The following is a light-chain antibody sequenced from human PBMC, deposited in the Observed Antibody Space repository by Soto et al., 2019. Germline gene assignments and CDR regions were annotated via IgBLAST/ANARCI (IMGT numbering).Light chain of an antibody. CDR1: QSVSSN. CDR2: GAS. J-gene: IGKJ1*01. V-gene: IGKV3D-15*01. Sequence: EIVMTQSPATLSVSPGERATLSCRASQSVSSNLAWYQQKPGQAPRLLIYGASTRATGIPARFSGSGSGTEFTLTISSLQPDDFATYYCQQYNSYSRGTFGQGTKVEIK. CDR3: QQYNSYSRGT.